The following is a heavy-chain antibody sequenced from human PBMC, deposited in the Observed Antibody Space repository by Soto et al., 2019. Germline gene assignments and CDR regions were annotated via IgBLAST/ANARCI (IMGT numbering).Heavy chain of an antibody. CDR2: IYSNPST. CDR3: ARIVPGAVSRWTFYYYGIDV. Sequence: LDTLSLTPTVSGGSIISSSSYWGWFRQPPGNGLEFIGSIYSNPSTYCNPSLKRRVTTSVDPSKHQFSQKLSSVTAADTAVYYSARIVPGAVSRWTFYYYGIDVWAQATKVT. J-gene: IGHJ6*01. D-gene: IGHD6-13*01. V-gene: IGHV4-39*01. CDR1: GGSIISSSSY.